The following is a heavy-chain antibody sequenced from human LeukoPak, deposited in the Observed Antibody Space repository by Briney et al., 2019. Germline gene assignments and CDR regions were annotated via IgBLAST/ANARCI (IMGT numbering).Heavy chain of an antibody. CDR1: GCTFSGCG. D-gene: IGHD2-2*01. Sequence: GGSLRLSCAASGCTFSGCGIPWICQASGRGLEWVCRSKTRTGRTATAYAASVEGRFTLCRDDSKHRAHLQMNSLKTEDTAVHYYGRRYCSSFSCYSFDYWGQGILVTVSS. CDR3: GRRYCSSFSCYSFDY. V-gene: IGHV3-73*01. CDR2: SKTRTGRTAT. J-gene: IGHJ4*02.